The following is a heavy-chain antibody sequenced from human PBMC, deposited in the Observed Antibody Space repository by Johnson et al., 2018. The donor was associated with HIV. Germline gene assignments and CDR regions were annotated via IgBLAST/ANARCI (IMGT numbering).Heavy chain of an antibody. V-gene: IGHV3-11*04. Sequence: VQLVESGGGVVQPGGSLRLSCVASGFIFSDYYMSWIRQAPGKGLEWVSYISSSGSTIYYADSVKGRFTISRDNAKNSLCLQMNSLRAEDTAVYYCARAGSSSAFDIWGQGTLVTVSS. D-gene: IGHD1-26*01. CDR2: ISSSGSTI. J-gene: IGHJ3*02. CDR3: ARAGSSSAFDI. CDR1: GFIFSDYY.